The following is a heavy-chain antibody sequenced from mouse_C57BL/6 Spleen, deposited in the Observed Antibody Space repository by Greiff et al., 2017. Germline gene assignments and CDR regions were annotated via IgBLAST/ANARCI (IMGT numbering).Heavy chain of an antibody. CDR2: INPSDGGT. Sequence: QVQLQQPGTELVKPGASVKLSCKASGYTFTSYWMHWVKQRPGQGLEWIGNINPSDGGTNYNEKFKGKATLTVDKSSSTAYMQLSSLTSEDSAVXYCAKYCALSWFAYWGQGTLVTVSA. CDR1: GYTFTSYW. CDR3: AKYCALSWFAY. D-gene: IGHD1-1*01. V-gene: IGHV1-53*01. J-gene: IGHJ3*01.